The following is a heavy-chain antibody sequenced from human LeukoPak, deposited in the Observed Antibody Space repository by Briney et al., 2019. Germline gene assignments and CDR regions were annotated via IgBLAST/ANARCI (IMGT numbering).Heavy chain of an antibody. V-gene: IGHV3-48*01. CDR2: IRTGSTI. CDR3: ASDRYYSFDY. Sequence: GGSLRLSCAASGFTFSSYSMNWVRQAPGKGLEWISYIRTGSTIYYADSVKGRFTISRDNAKNSLYLQMNSLRAEDTAVYYCASDRYYSFDYWGHGTLVTVSS. J-gene: IGHJ4*01. CDR1: GFTFSSYS. D-gene: IGHD1-1*01.